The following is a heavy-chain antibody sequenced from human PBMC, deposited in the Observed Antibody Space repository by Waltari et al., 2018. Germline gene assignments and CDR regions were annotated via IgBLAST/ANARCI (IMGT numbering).Heavy chain of an antibody. CDR3: VKDQLFYYGSGSATMSWYFDF. V-gene: IGHV3-23*01. Sequence: EVQLLESGGGLVQPGGSLRLSCAASGFSFGSYAMSWVRQAPGKGLQWVSSISATGGATYYADSVKGRSSSARDNSKNTLFLQLYNLRDEDTAIYFCVKDQLFYYGSGSATMSWYFDFWGQGTLVAVSS. J-gene: IGHJ4*02. CDR1: GFSFGSYA. D-gene: IGHD3-10*01. CDR2: ISATGGAT.